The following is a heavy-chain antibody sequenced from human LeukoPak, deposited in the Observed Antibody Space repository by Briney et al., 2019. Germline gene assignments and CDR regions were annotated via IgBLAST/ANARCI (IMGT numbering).Heavy chain of an antibody. CDR1: GFTFSSCA. CDR3: AGRDYSGSGTYYNPLDY. V-gene: IGHV3-23*01. Sequence: PGGSLRLSCAASGFTFSSCALSWVRRAPGKGLEWVSSISGSGANTYYADFVQGRFTFYRDNSRNTLYLQMTSLRADDTAVYYCAGRDYSGSGTYYNPLDYWGQGTLVTVSS. D-gene: IGHD3-10*01. J-gene: IGHJ4*02. CDR2: ISGSGANT.